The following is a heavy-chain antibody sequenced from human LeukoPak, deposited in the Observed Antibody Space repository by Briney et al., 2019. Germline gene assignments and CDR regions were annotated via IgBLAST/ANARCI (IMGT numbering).Heavy chain of an antibody. CDR2: ISYDGSNK. D-gene: IGHD3-16*02. J-gene: IGHJ4*02. V-gene: IGHV3-30-3*01. CDR3: ARDLITFGGVIVPWFDY. CDR1: GFTFSSYA. Sequence: GGSLRLSCAASGFTFSSYAMHWVRQAPGKGLEWVAVISYDGSNKYYADSVKGRFTTSRDNSKNTLYLQMNSLRAEDTAVYYCARDLITFGGVIVPWFDYWGQGTLVTVSS.